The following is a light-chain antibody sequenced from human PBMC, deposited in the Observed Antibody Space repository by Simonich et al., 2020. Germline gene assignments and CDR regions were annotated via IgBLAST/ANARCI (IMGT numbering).Light chain of an antibody. J-gene: IGLJ3*02. Sequence: QSVLTQPPSASGTPGQRVTISFSGSSSNIGSNYVYWYQQLPGTAPKLLIYRNNQRPSGVPDRVSGSKSGTSASLAIGGLRSEDEADYYCAAWDDSLSGVFGGGTKLTVL. V-gene: IGLV1-47*01. CDR2: RNN. CDR3: AAWDDSLSGV. CDR1: SSNIGSNY.